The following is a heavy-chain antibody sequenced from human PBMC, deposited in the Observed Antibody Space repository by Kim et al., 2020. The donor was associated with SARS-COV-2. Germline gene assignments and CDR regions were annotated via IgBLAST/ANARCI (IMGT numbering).Heavy chain of an antibody. D-gene: IGHD3-9*01. J-gene: IGHJ5*02. CDR3: ARLNYDILTGYSWFDP. CDR1: GGSVSSGSYY. CDR2: IYYSGST. V-gene: IGHV4-61*01. Sequence: SETLSLTCTVSGGSVSSGSYYWSWIRQPPGKGLEWIGYIYYSGSTNYNPSLKSRVTISVDTSKNQFSLKLSSVTAADTAVYYCARLNYDILTGYSWFDPWGQGTLVTVSS.